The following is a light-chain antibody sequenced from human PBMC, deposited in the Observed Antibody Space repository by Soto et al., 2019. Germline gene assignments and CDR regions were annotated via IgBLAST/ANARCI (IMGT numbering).Light chain of an antibody. CDR1: QSLLHSNGYNY. V-gene: IGKV2-28*01. CDR3: MQSLQTPWT. J-gene: IGKJ1*01. Sequence: EIVMTQSPLSLPVIPGEPASISCRSSQSLLHSNGYNYLEWYLQKPGQSPQLLLHVDSDRASGVPDRFSGSGSGTDFTLKISRVEAEDVGVYYCMQSLQTPWTFGQGTKVEIK. CDR2: VDS.